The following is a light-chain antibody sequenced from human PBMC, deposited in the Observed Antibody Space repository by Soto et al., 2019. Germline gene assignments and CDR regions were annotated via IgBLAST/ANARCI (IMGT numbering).Light chain of an antibody. CDR1: QGIDTS. Sequence: ILLTQSPSSLSASVGDRVTITCRASQGIDTSVAWYQQKPGKAPKLLIYAASNFQSGVPSRFSGSGSGTHFTLTISNRQPKDFANYYCQQLHGYPLTFGKGTGLQI. V-gene: IGKV1-9*01. CDR2: AAS. J-gene: IGKJ5*01. CDR3: QQLHGYPLT.